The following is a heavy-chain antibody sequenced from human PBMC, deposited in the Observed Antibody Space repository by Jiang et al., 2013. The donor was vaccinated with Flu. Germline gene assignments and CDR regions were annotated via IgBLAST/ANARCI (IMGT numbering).Heavy chain of an antibody. J-gene: IGHJ6*03. CDR2: ISSSGSTI. CDR1: GFTFSSYE. Sequence: EVQLVESGGGLVQPGGSLRLSCAASGFTFSSYEMNWVRQAPGKGLEWVSYISSSGSTIYYADSVKGRFTISRDNAKNSLYLQMNSLRAEDTAVYYCARGKYCSSTSCFYTPYYYYYMDVWGKG. CDR3: ARGKYCSSTSCFYTPYYYYYMDV. D-gene: IGHD2-2*01. V-gene: IGHV3-48*03.